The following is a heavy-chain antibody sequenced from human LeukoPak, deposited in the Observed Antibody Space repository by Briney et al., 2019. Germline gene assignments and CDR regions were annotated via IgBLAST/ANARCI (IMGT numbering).Heavy chain of an antibody. D-gene: IGHD1-7*01. CDR1: GLTFSSYA. Sequence: GGSLRLSCAASGLTFSSYAMSWVRQAPGKGLEWVSAISGSGGSTYYADSVKGRFTISRDNSKNTLYLQMNSLRAEDTALYYCAREGDNWNSVYFDYWGQGTLVTVSS. V-gene: IGHV3-23*01. CDR2: ISGSGGST. J-gene: IGHJ4*02. CDR3: AREGDNWNSVYFDY.